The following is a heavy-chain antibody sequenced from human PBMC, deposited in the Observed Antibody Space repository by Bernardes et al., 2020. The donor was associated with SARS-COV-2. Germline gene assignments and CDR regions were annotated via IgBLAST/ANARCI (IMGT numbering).Heavy chain of an antibody. CDR1: GTSMSSYY. J-gene: IGHJ4*02. V-gene: IGHV4-59*01. CDR2: IYYSGTT. Sequence: SETLSLTCTVSGTSMSSYYWNWIRQPPGKGLEWIGHIYYSGTTRYNPYVQSRVTISVDTSKMQFSLKLSSVTAADTAVYYCARDSGSYKGSYWGQGTLVTVSS. D-gene: IGHD1-26*01. CDR3: ARDSGSYKGSY.